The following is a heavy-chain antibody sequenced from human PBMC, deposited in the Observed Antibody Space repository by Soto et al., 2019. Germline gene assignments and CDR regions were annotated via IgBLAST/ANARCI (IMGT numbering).Heavy chain of an antibody. CDR1: GFTFSSYS. D-gene: IGHD2-15*01. CDR2: ISSSSSYI. V-gene: IGHV3-21*01. CDR3: ARDQEYCSGGSCSQYYYYYGMDV. J-gene: IGHJ6*02. Sequence: LRLSCAASGFTFSSYSMNWVRQAPGKGLEWVSSISSSSSYIYHADSVKGRFTISRDNAKNSLYLQMNSLRAEDTAVYYCARDQEYCSGGSCSQYYYYYGMDVWGQGTTVTVSS.